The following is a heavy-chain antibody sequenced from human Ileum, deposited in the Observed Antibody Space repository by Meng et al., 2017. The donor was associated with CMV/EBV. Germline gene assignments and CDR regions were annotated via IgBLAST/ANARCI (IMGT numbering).Heavy chain of an antibody. J-gene: IGHJ4*02. V-gene: IGHV3-74*01. CDR3: VRGTGNYGDWDY. D-gene: IGHD1-7*01. CDR2: INSDGSST. Sequence: LTGAASGFTFSSYWMHWVRQAPGKGLVWVSRINSDGSSTSYADSVKGRFTISRDNAKNTVSLQMNSLRAEDTAVYYCVRGTGNYGDWDYWGQGTLVTVSS. CDR1: GFTFSSYW.